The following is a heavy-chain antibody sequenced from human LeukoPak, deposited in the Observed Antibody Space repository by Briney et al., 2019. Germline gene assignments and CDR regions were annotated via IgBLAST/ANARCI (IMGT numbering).Heavy chain of an antibody. D-gene: IGHD6-19*01. CDR1: GYTFTGYY. V-gene: IGHV1-2*02. Sequence: ASVKVSCKASGYTFTGYYMHWVRQAPGQGLEWMGWINPNSGGTNYARKFQGRVTMTRDTSISTAYMELSRLRSDDTAVYYCARLAVAGTFDPDYWGQGTLVTVSS. CDR3: ARLAVAGTFDPDY. J-gene: IGHJ4*02. CDR2: INPNSGGT.